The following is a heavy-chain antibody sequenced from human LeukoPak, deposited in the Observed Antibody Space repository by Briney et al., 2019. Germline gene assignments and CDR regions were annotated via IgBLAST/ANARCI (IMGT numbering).Heavy chain of an antibody. CDR1: GGTFSSYA. CDR3: ARDPVEMANPGICSYFDY. J-gene: IGHJ4*02. D-gene: IGHD5-24*01. V-gene: IGHV1-69*04. Sequence: SVKVSCKASGGTFSSYAISWVRQAPGQGLEWMGRIIPIFGIANYAQKFQGRVTITADKSTSTAYVELSSLRSEDTAVYYCARDPVEMANPGICSYFDYWGQGTLVTVSS. CDR2: IIPIFGIA.